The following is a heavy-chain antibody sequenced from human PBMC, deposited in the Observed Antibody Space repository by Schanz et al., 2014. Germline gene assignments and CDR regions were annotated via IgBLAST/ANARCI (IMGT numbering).Heavy chain of an antibody. J-gene: IGHJ4*02. V-gene: IGHV3-30*04. D-gene: IGHD3-16*01. CDR2: ISYDGSHK. CDR1: GFNFSTYA. Sequence: VQLVESGGGLVQPGGSLRLSCAASGFNFSTYALHWVRQAPGKGLEWVAVISYDGSHKYYADSVKGRFTVSRDNSKNTLYLQMDSLRDEDTAVYYCAGGPRGGYIEYWGQGTLVIVSS. CDR3: AGGPRGGYIEY.